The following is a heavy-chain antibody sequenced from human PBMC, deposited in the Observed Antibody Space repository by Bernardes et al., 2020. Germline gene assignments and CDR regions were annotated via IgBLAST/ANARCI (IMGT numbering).Heavy chain of an antibody. Sequence: GGSLRLSCAASGFSFSSSAMHWVRQAPGKGLEWVSVIWYDGSNQYYAESVKGRFTISRDISKNTLYLDMNSLRVEDTAVYHCAASSIWSRFFFDNWGPGTLVTVSS. D-gene: IGHD6-13*01. CDR3: AASSIWSRFFFDN. CDR1: GFSFSSSA. J-gene: IGHJ4*02. CDR2: IWYDGSNQ. V-gene: IGHV3-33*03.